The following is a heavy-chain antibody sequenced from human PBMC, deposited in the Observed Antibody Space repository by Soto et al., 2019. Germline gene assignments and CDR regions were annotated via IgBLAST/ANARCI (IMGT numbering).Heavy chain of an antibody. J-gene: IGHJ6*02. Sequence: GGSLRLSCAASGLTFSSCGMHWVRQAPGKGLEWVEVISYDGSNKYYADSVKGRFTISRDNSKNTLYLQMNSQRAEDTAVYYCAKPLAAAVYYYYGMDVWGQGTTVTVSS. D-gene: IGHD6-13*01. CDR2: ISYDGSNK. CDR3: AKPLAAAVYYYYGMDV. CDR1: GLTFSSCG. V-gene: IGHV3-30*18.